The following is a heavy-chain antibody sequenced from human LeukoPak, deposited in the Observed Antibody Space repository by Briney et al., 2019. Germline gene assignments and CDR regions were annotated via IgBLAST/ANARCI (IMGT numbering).Heavy chain of an antibody. J-gene: IGHJ6*03. Sequence: GGSLRLSCAASGFTFSSYWMHWVRQAPGEGLVWVSRIESDDGSTSYADSVKGRFTISRDNAKNTLFLQMNSLRAEDTAVYYCAREAQQIRGSDYYYYMDVWGKGTTVTVSS. CDR3: AREAQQIRGSDYYYYMDV. D-gene: IGHD3-10*01. CDR2: IESDDGST. CDR1: GFTFSSYW. V-gene: IGHV3-74*01.